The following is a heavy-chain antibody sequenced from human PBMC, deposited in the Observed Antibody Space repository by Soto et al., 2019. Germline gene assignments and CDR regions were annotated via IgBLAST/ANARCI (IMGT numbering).Heavy chain of an antibody. CDR3: AKDFHTAMDYAIDY. D-gene: IGHD5-18*01. CDR2: ISGSGGST. CDR1: GFTFSSYA. V-gene: IGHV3-23*01. J-gene: IGHJ4*02. Sequence: EVQLLESGGGLVQPGGSLRLSCAASGFTFSSYAMSWVRQAPGKGLEWVSAISGSGGSTYYADSVKGRFTISRDNSKNALYVQMNSLRAEDTAVYYCAKDFHTAMDYAIDYWGQGTLVTVSS.